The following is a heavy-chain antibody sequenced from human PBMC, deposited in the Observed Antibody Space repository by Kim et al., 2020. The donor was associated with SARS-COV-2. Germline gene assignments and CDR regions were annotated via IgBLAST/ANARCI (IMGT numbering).Heavy chain of an antibody. D-gene: IGHD3-3*01. CDR2: IYNSGST. V-gene: IGHV4-61*08. CDR3: ARGVFGVVIIPYFFYSMDV. CDR1: GGSVSSVDYS. Sequence: SETLSLTCTVSGGSVSSVDYSWSWLRQPPGKGLEWIGYIYNSGSTKYNPSLKSRVTISVDTSRNQFSLRLTSVTAADTAVYYCARGVFGVVIIPYFFYSMDVWAKGTTVTVSS. J-gene: IGHJ6*03.